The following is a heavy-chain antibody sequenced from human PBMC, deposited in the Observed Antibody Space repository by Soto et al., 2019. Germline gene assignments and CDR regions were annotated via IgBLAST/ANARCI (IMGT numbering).Heavy chain of an antibody. Sequence: EVQLVESGGGLVKPGGSLRLSCAASGFTFSSYSMNWVRQAPGKGLEWVSSISSSSSYIYYADSVKGRFTISRDNAKNSLYLQMNSLRAEDTAVYYCATRGMSGYDHDAFDIWGQGTMLTVSS. CDR2: ISSSSSYI. V-gene: IGHV3-21*01. CDR1: GFTFSSYS. J-gene: IGHJ3*02. D-gene: IGHD5-12*01. CDR3: ATRGMSGYDHDAFDI.